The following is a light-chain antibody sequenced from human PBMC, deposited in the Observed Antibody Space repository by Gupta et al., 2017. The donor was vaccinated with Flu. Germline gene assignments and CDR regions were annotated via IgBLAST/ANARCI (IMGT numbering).Light chain of an antibody. CDR2: GAS. J-gene: IGKJ1*01. Sequence: EMVLKQSPGTLSFSPGERATLSRRASQSVSSSYLAWYQQKPGQAPRLLIYGASSRATGIPDRFSGSGSGTDFTLTISRLEPEDFAVYYCQQYGSSRWTFGQGTKVEIK. CDR1: QSVSSSY. V-gene: IGKV3-20*01. CDR3: QQYGSSRWT.